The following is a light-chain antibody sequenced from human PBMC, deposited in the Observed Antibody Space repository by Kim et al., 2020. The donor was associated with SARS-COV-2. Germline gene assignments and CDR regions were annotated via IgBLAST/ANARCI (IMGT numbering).Light chain of an antibody. J-gene: IGKJ1*01. CDR1: QGVSTF. Sequence: LSPGERPPLSCRAGQGVSTFLAWYQQRPGHAPRLLIYDASSRASGIPHRCSGGGSGTHFSLSISSLEPLDFAMYYCQQRYGWPRTFGQGTKV. CDR3: QQRYGWPRT. V-gene: IGKV3-11*01. CDR2: DAS.